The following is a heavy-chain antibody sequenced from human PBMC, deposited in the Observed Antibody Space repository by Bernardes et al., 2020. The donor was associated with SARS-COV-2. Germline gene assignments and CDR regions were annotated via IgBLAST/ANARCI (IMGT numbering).Heavy chain of an antibody. Sequence: GGSLRLSCVASGFTFSGYWMHWVRQVPGKGLVWVSRVHPDGSTTIYADSVKGRFTISRDNAKNTLYLQMNSLRAEDTAVYYCAKSSRSQLYYDSTGRDHWGQGTLVIVSS. D-gene: IGHD3-22*01. J-gene: IGHJ4*02. V-gene: IGHV3-74*01. CDR2: VHPDGSTT. CDR1: GFTFSGYW. CDR3: AKSSRSQLYYDSTGRDH.